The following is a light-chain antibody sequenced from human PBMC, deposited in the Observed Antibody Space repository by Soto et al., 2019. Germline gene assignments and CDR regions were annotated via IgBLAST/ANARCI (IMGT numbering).Light chain of an antibody. V-gene: IGKV3-20*01. CDR2: DAS. CDR3: QQYGRSPT. CDR1: QSVSID. J-gene: IGKJ5*01. Sequence: EIVMTQSPATVPVSPGERVTLSCRASQSVSIDLAWYQQKPGQAPRLLIYDASNRATGIPARFSGSGSGTDFTLTISRLEPEDFAVYYCQQYGRSPTFGQGTRLEI.